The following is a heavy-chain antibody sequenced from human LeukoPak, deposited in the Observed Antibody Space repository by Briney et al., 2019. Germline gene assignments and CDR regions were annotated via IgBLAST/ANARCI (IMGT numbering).Heavy chain of an antibody. V-gene: IGHV4-59*01. D-gene: IGHD3-10*01. CDR1: SGTLRSYN. Sequence: SETLSLTCTVPSGTLRSYNWSWIRQPPWEGLEWIWHINFSESTNYNPSVKSRVTISPDTSKDQFSLKLTSVTAADTAVYYCARGSGALYYGMDFWGQGTTVTVSS. CDR2: INFSEST. J-gene: IGHJ6*02. CDR3: ARGSGALYYGMDF.